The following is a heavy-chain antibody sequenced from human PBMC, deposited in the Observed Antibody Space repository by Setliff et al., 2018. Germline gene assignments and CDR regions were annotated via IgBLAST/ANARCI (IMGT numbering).Heavy chain of an antibody. J-gene: IGHJ4*02. V-gene: IGHV4-59*01. CDR2: VFYNGAA. Sequence: SETLSLTCTVSGDSISDASIMAWIRQPPGKGLEFIGYVFYNGAAKYDPSLKSQVTMSVDTSKTQFSLKLNSMTTADAAVYYCARGGTYRYFDYWGQGALVTVSS. CDR1: GDSISDAS. CDR3: ARGGTYRYFDY.